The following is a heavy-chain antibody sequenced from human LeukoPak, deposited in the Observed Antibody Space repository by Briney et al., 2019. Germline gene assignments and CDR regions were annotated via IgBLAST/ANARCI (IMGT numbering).Heavy chain of an antibody. J-gene: IGHJ6*04. Sequence: GGSLRLSCAASGFTFSSYAMHWVRQAPGKGLEWVAVISYDGSNKYYADSVKGRFTISRDNAKNSLYLQMNSLRAEDTAVYYYAELGITMIGGVWGKGTTVTISS. V-gene: IGHV3-30*04. CDR3: AELGITMIGGV. CDR1: GFTFSSYA. CDR2: ISYDGSNK. D-gene: IGHD3-10*02.